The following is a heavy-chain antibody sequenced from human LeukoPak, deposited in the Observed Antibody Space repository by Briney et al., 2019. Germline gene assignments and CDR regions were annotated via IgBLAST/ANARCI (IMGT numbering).Heavy chain of an antibody. J-gene: IGHJ6*02. V-gene: IGHV4-39*07. CDR2: IYYSGST. CDR3: ARVRGSGGRYGMDV. Sequence: SETLSLTCTVSGGSISGSNYYWGWIRQSPGKGLEWLGNIYYSGSTYYNPSLKSRVTISVDTSKNQFSLKLSSVTAADTAVYYCARVRGSGGRYGMDVWGQGTTVTVSS. CDR1: GGSISGSNYY.